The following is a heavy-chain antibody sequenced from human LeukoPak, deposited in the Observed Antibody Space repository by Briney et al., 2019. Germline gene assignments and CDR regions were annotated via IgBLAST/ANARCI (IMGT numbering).Heavy chain of an antibody. D-gene: IGHD3-10*01. CDR1: GFTFDDYA. CDR3: ARWFGSTRGWFDP. J-gene: IGHJ5*02. V-gene: IGHV3-74*01. CDR2: INSDGSST. Sequence: GRSLRLSCAASGFTFDDYAMHWVRQAPGKGLVWVSRINSDGSSTSYADSVKGRFTISRDNAKNTLYLQMNSLRAEDTAVYYCARWFGSTRGWFDPWGQGTLVTVSS.